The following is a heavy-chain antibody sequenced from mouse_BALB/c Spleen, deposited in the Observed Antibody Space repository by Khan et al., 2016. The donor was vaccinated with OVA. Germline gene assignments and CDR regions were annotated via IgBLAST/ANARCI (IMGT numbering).Heavy chain of an antibody. Sequence: QVQLKESGPGLVAPSQSLSITCTVPGFSLTSIGLGWVGQLPGKGREWLGVILGDGSTNHHSALISRLSISKDNSKSQVFLKLNSLQTDDTATYYCALYYYGRAWFAYWGQGTLVTVSA. J-gene: IGHJ3*01. V-gene: IGHV2-3*01. CDR1: GFSLTSIG. CDR3: ALYYYGRAWFAY. CDR2: ILGDGST. D-gene: IGHD1-1*01.